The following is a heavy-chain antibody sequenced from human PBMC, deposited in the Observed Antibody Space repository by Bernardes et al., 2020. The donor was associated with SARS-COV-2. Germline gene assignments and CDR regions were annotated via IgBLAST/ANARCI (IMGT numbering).Heavy chain of an antibody. Sequence: ASVKVSCKTSGYTFTAYYMHWVRQAPGQGLEWMGWINPSSGVTNYAQKFQGGVTMTRDTSISTAYMELSSLRADDTAVFYCARGPISSIDYWGQGSLVTVSS. CDR1: GYTFTAYY. D-gene: IGHD3-10*01. J-gene: IGHJ4*02. V-gene: IGHV1-2*02. CDR2: INPSSGVT. CDR3: ARGPISSIDY.